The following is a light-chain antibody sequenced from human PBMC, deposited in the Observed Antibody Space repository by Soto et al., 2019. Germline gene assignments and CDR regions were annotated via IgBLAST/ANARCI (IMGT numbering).Light chain of an antibody. Sequence: DIQLTQSPSFLSASVGDTVTITCRASQDINNYLAWYQQTVGKAPNLLIFTASTLQSGVPSRFSGSGSGTEFTLTISSLQPEDFGTYYCQQVNSYPLTFGGGTKVEIK. CDR1: QDINNY. J-gene: IGKJ4*01. V-gene: IGKV1-9*01. CDR3: QQVNSYPLT. CDR2: TAS.